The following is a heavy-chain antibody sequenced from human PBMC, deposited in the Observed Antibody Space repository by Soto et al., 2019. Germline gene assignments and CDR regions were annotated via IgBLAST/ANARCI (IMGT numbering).Heavy chain of an antibody. D-gene: IGHD6-19*01. CDR2: VSHDGRNT. CDR3: AKGGRQWLVTSDFNY. CDR1: GFTFSDYA. V-gene: IGHV3-30*18. J-gene: IGHJ4*02. Sequence: VQLVESGGGVVQPGRSLRLSCAASGFTFSDYAMHWVRQAPGKGLEWVAVVSHDGRNTHYADSVKGRFTISRDSSKNTVSLEMTSVRAGDTAVYYCAKGGRQWLVTSDFNYWGQGALVTVSS.